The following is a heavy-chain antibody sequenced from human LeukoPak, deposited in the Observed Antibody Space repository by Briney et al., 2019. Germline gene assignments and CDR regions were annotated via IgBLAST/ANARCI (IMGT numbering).Heavy chain of an antibody. CDR3: ARDAHSAFDI. Sequence: PGRSLRLSCAASGFTFSSYAMHWVRQAPGKGLEWVAVISYDGSNKYYADSVKGRFTISRDNSKNTLYLQMNSLRAEDTAVYYYARDAHSAFDIWGQGTMVTVSS. J-gene: IGHJ3*02. V-gene: IGHV3-30-3*01. CDR2: ISYDGSNK. CDR1: GFTFSSYA.